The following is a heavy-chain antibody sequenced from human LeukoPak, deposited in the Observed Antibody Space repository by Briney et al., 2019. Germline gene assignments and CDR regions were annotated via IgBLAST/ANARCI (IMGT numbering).Heavy chain of an antibody. J-gene: IGHJ4*02. Sequence: ASVKVSCKASGYTFTSYDINWVRQATGQGLERMGWMNPNSGNTGYAQKFQGRVTMTRNTSISTAYMELSSLRSEDTAVYYCARGRRGLGGYSGYDFDYWGQGTLVTVSS. V-gene: IGHV1-8*01. D-gene: IGHD5-12*01. CDR1: GYTFTSYD. CDR2: MNPNSGNT. CDR3: ARGRRGLGGYSGYDFDY.